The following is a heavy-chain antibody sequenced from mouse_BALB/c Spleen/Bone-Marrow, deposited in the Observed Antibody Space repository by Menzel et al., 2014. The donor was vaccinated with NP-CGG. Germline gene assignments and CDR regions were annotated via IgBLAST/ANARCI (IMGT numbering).Heavy chain of an antibody. CDR2: ISSGGSYT. D-gene: IGHD3-1*01. J-gene: IGHJ2*01. Sequence: EVQLQESGGGLVKPGGSLKLSCAASGFTFSSYAMSWVRQSPEERLEWVAEISSGGSYTYYPDTVTGRFTISRDNAKNTLYLEMSSLRSEDTAMYYCARDRGYFDYWGQGTTLTVSS. CDR1: GFTFSSYA. V-gene: IGHV5-9-4*01. CDR3: ARDRGYFDY.